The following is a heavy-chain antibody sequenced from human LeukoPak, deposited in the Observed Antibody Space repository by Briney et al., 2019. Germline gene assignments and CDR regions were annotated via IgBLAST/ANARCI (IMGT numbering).Heavy chain of an antibody. CDR1: GYTLTDVS. D-gene: IGHD3-9*01. CDR3: GIGRKFDWLLCHH. J-gene: IGHJ5*02. V-gene: IGHV1-24*01. CDR2: FDPEGGET. Sequence: ASVKVSCKISGYTLTDVSMHWVRQAPGKGLEWMGGFDPEGGETVYAQKFQGRVTMTEDPSADTAYMELRSLSSEDTAVYYCGIGRKFDWLLCHHWGQGTLATVSS.